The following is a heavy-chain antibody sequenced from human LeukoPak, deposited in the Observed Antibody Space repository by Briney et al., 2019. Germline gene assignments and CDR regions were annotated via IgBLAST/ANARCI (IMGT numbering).Heavy chain of an antibody. D-gene: IGHD2-2*01. V-gene: IGHV3-48*04. CDR1: DFSFRSYP. CDR3: ARALGYCSSTSCRPDY. Sequence: GGSLRLSCTASDFSFRSYPMNWVRQAPGKGLEWLSYINTVGSTIYYADSVKGRFTISRDNAKNSLYLQMNSLRAEDTAVYYCARALGYCSSTSCRPDYWGQGTLVTVSS. CDR2: INTVGSTI. J-gene: IGHJ4*02.